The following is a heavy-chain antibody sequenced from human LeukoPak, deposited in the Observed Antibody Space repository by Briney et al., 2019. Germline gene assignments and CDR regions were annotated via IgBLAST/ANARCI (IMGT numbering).Heavy chain of an antibody. V-gene: IGHV4-38-2*02. D-gene: IGHD1-26*01. CDR3: ARVRSKDRSYQPVYYFDY. CDR1: AYSIGSGYY. J-gene: IGHJ4*02. Sequence: KPSETLSLTCNGSAYSIGSGYYWGWIRQPPGKGLEWIGSIYHSGSTYYKPSLKSRVTISIDTSKNQFSLKLRSVTAADTAVYYCARVRSKDRSYQPVYYFDYWGQGTLVTVSS. CDR2: IYHSGST.